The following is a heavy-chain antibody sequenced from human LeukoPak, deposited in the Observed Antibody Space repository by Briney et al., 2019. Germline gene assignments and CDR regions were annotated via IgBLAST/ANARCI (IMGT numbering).Heavy chain of an antibody. J-gene: IGHJ4*02. CDR2: ISSSGSTI. Sequence: GGSLRLSCAASGFTFSSYEMNWVRQAPGKGLEWVSYISSSGSTIYYADSVKGRFTISRDNSKNTLYLQMNSLRAEDTAVYYCAKAGAAVAGSYWGQGTLVTVSS. V-gene: IGHV3-48*03. CDR3: AKAGAAVAGSY. D-gene: IGHD6-19*01. CDR1: GFTFSSYE.